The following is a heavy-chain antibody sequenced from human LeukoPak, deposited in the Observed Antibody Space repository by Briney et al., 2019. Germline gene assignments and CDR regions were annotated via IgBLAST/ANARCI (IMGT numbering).Heavy chain of an antibody. V-gene: IGHV3-9*01. J-gene: IGHJ4*02. CDR3: AAQIYSSGWY. CDR1: GFTFDDYA. Sequence: GGSLRLSCAASGFTFDDYAMHWVRQAPGKGLEWVSGISWNSGSIGYADSVKGRFTISRDNAKNSLYLQMNSLRAEDTALYYCAAQIYSSGWYWGQGTLVTVSS. D-gene: IGHD6-19*01. CDR2: ISWNSGSI.